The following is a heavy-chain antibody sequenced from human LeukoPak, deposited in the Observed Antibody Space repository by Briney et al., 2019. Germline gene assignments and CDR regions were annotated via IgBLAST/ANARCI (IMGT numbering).Heavy chain of an antibody. CDR3: ARHVPVGATRVDAFDI. Sequence: PSETLSLTCTVSGGSISSYYWSWIRQPPGKGLEWIGYIYYSGSTNYNPSLKSRVTISVDTSKNQFSLKLSSVTAADTAVYYCARHVPVGATRVDAFDIWGQGTMVTVSS. D-gene: IGHD1-26*01. CDR1: GGSISSYY. V-gene: IGHV4-59*08. J-gene: IGHJ3*02. CDR2: IYYSGST.